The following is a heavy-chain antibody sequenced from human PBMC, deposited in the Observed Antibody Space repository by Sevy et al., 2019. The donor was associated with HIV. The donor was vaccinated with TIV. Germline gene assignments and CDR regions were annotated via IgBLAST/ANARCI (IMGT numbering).Heavy chain of an antibody. CDR1: GGTFSSYA. J-gene: IGHJ5*02. Sequence: SVKVSCKASGGTFSSYAISWVRQAPGQGLEWMGGIIPIFGTANYAQKFQGRVTITADECTSTAYVELSSLGSEDTAVYYCAGDSSRYYYGSGSYYDTGGFWFDPWGQGTLVTVSS. CDR2: IIPIFGTA. CDR3: AGDSSRYYYGSGSYYDTGGFWFDP. D-gene: IGHD3-10*01. V-gene: IGHV1-69*13.